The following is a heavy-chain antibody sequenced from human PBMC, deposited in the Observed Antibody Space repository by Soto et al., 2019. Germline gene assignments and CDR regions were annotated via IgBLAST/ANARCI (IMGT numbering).Heavy chain of an antibody. V-gene: IGHV1-3*01. CDR2: VNAGNGNR. D-gene: IGHD3-22*01. CDR3: ARDDFDSSGFDF. J-gene: IGHJ4*02. CDR1: GYAFSNYA. Sequence: QVQLIQSGAEVKKPGASVKVSCKASGYAFSNYAIHWVRQAPGQSLEWMGWVNAGNGNRKYSQKLQGRVIFTRDTSASTVYMELSSLRAEDTAVYYGARDDFDSSGFDFWGQGTLVTVSS.